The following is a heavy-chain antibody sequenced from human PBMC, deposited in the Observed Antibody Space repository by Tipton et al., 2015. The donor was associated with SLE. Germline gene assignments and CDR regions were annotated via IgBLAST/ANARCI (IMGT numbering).Heavy chain of an antibody. D-gene: IGHD3-10*01. CDR3: ARDRYYGSGSLGSNYYYMDV. CDR1: GGSISSHY. V-gene: IGHV4-34*09. J-gene: IGHJ6*03. CDR2: INHSGST. Sequence: TLSLTCTVSGGSISSHYWGWIRQPPGKGLEWIGEINHSGSTNYNPSLKSRVTISVDTSKNQFSLKLSSVTAADTAVYYCARDRYYGSGSLGSNYYYMDVWGKGTTVTVSS.